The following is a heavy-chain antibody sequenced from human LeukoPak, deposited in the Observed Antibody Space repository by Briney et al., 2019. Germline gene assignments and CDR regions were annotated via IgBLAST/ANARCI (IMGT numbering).Heavy chain of an antibody. D-gene: IGHD3-16*02. V-gene: IGHV3-74*01. CDR2: INSDGSRT. CDR1: GFTFSSYL. J-gene: IGHJ4*02. CDR3: ASNLGELSLAAFGY. Sequence: GGSLRLSCAASGFTFSSYLMHWVRQAPGKGLVWVSRINSDGSRTNYADSVKGRFTISRDNAKNTLYLQMNSLRAEDTAVYYCASNLGELSLAAFGYWGQGTLVTVSS.